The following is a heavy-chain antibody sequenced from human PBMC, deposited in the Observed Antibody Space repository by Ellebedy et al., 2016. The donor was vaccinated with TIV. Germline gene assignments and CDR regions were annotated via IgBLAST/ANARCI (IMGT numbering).Heavy chain of an antibody. CDR1: GYTFTSYG. D-gene: IGHD6-13*01. CDR2: ISAYNGNT. V-gene: IGHV1-18*04. CDR3: ARGSYSSSWDY. Sequence: AASVKVSRKASGYTFTSYGISWVRQAPGQGLAWMGWISAYNGNTNYAQKVQGRVTMTTDTSTSTTYMELRSLRSDDTAVYYCARGSYSSSWDYWGQGTLVTVSA. J-gene: IGHJ4*02.